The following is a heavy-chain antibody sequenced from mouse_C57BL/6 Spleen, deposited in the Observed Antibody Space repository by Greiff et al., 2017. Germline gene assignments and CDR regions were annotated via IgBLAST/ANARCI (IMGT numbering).Heavy chain of an antibody. CDR3: ARRAVVVYWYFDV. Sequence: QVQLQQSGAELARPGASVKLSCKASGYTFTSYGISWVKQRTGQGLEWIGEIYPRSGNTYYNEKFKGKATLTADQSSSTAYMELRSLTSEDTAVYYCARRAVVVYWYFDVWGTGTTVTVSS. J-gene: IGHJ1*03. V-gene: IGHV1-81*01. D-gene: IGHD1-1*01. CDR1: GYTFTSYG. CDR2: IYPRSGNT.